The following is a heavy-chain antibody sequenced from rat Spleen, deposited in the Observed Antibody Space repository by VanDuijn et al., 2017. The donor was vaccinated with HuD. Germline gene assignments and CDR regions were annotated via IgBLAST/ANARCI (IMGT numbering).Heavy chain of an antibody. Sequence: VQLKESGPGLVQPSQTLSLTCTVSGFSLTDYSVHWVRLPPGKGLEWMGVMWSGGSTAYNSALKSRLSISRDTSKSQVFLKINSLQTEDTAMYFCARKGRTGRGAFDYWGQGVMVTVSS. J-gene: IGHJ2*01. D-gene: IGHD5-1*01. V-gene: IGHV2S63*01. CDR2: MWSGGST. CDR3: ARKGRTGRGAFDY. CDR1: GFSLTDYS.